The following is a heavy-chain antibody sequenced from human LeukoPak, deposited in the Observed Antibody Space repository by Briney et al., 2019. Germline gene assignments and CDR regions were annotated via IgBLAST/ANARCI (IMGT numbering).Heavy chain of an antibody. CDR1: GFTFSDYY. CDR3: ARDGGGDSSGWYSLSYYGMDV. J-gene: IGHJ6*02. V-gene: IGHV3-11*04. CDR2: ISSSGSTI. Sequence: PGGSLRLSCAASGFTFSDYYMSWIRQAPGEGLEWVSYISSSGSTIYYADSVKGRFTISRDNAKNSLYLQMNSLRDEDTAMYYCARDGGGDSSGWYSLSYYGMDVWGQGTTVTVSS. D-gene: IGHD6-19*01.